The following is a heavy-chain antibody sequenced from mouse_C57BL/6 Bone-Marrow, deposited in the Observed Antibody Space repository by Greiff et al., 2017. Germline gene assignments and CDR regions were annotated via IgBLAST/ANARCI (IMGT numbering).Heavy chain of an antibody. D-gene: IGHD1-1*01. CDR3: ARGAYGSSSFAY. CDR1: GYTFTSYW. Sequence: QVQLQQPGAELVKPGASVKLSCKASGYTFTSYWMHWVKQRPGQGLEWIGMIHPNSGSTNYNEKFKSKATLTVDTSSSTAYMQLSSLTSEASAVYYCARGAYGSSSFAYWGQGTLVTVSA. J-gene: IGHJ3*01. V-gene: IGHV1-64*01. CDR2: IHPNSGST.